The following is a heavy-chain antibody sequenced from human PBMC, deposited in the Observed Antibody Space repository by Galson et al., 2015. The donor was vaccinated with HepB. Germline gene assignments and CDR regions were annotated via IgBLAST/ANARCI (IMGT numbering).Heavy chain of an antibody. D-gene: IGHD3-10*01. CDR2: ILYDGDIK. Sequence: SLRLSCAASGFSFSSYAMHWVRQAPGKGLEWVAVILYDGDIKYYAGSVKGRFTISRDNSKNTLSLQMNSLRAEDTALYYCARSREWFGEGDAFDIWGQGTMVTVSS. CDR3: ARSREWFGEGDAFDI. J-gene: IGHJ3*02. V-gene: IGHV3-30*04. CDR1: GFSFSSYA.